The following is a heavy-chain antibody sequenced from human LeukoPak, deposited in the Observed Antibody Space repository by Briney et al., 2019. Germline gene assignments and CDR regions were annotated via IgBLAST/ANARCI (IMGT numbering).Heavy chain of an antibody. V-gene: IGHV4-59*01. Sequence: PSETLSLTCIVSGDSMRSYYWSWIRQAPGKGLEWLGHQEDRGDTNYNPSLKGRGSISVDTSRSQFSLRLRSVTAADTAVYYCARDSRYYSGWFDDGLDVWGPGTTVTVSS. CDR3: ARDSRYYSGWFDDGLDV. D-gene: IGHD3-10*01. J-gene: IGHJ6*02. CDR1: GDSMRSYY. CDR2: QEDRGDT.